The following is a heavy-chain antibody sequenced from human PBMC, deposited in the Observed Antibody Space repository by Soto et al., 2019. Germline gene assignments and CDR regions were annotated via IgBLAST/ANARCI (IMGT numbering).Heavy chain of an antibody. J-gene: IGHJ4*02. CDR2: VSYDGNDK. CDR3: AKDHYDTSGYYRFDS. V-gene: IGHV3-30*18. CDR1: GFIFSSYG. Sequence: QVQLVESGGGVVQPGRSLRLSCAASGFIFSSYGIHWVRQAPGKGLHWVAAVSYDGNDKYYADSVKGRFTISRDNSKNTLYLQMSSLRAEDTAVYHCAKDHYDTSGYYRFDSWGQGTLVTVSS. D-gene: IGHD3-22*01.